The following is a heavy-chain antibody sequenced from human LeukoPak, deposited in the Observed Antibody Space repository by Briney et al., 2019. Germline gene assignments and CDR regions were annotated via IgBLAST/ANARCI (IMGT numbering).Heavy chain of an antibody. CDR1: GFTFSTYG. J-gene: IGHJ4*02. CDR3: AKDRYNWNYGYTFDY. D-gene: IGHD1-7*01. CDR2: IRYDGSNK. V-gene: IGHV3-30*02. Sequence: GGSLRLSCAASGFTFSTYGMHWVRQAPGKGLEWVAFIRYDGSNKYYADSVKGRLTISRDSSKNTLYLQMNSLRGEDTAVYYCAKDRYNWNYGYTFDYWGQGTLVTVSS.